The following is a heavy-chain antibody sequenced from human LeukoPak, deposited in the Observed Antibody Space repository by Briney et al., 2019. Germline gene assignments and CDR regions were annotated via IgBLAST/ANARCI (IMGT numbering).Heavy chain of an antibody. D-gene: IGHD2-8*01. CDR3: AHGRMVYAIPTPNWFDP. Sequence: SGPTLVNPTQTLTLTCTFSGFSLSTSGVGVGWIRQPPGKALEWLALIYWNDDKRYSPSLKSRLTITKDTSKNQVVLTMTNMDPVDTATYYCAHGRMVYAIPTPNWFDPWGQGTLVTVSS. CDR2: IYWNDDK. CDR1: GFSLSTSGVG. V-gene: IGHV2-5*01. J-gene: IGHJ5*02.